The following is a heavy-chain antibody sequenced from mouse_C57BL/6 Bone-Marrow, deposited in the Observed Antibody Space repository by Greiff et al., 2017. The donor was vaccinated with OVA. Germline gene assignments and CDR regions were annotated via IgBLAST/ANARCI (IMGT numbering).Heavy chain of an antibody. CDR1: GYTFTDYY. V-gene: IGHV1-76*01. CDR2: IYPGSGNT. D-gene: IGHD4-1*01. CDR3: ARSLTNWDGYFDV. J-gene: IGHJ1*03. Sequence: QVQLQQSGAELVRPGASVKLSCKASGYTFTDYYINWVKQRPGQGLEWIARIYPGSGNTYYNEKFKGKATLTAEKSSSTAYMQLSSLTSEDSAVYFCARSLTNWDGYFDVWGTGTTVTVSS.